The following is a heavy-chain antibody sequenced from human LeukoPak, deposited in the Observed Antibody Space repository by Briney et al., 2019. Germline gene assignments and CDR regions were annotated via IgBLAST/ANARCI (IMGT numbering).Heavy chain of an antibody. J-gene: IGHJ6*02. D-gene: IGHD1-26*01. Sequence: GESLKISCKGSGYSFTSYWITWVRQMPGKGLEWMGRIDPSDSNINYSPSFQGHVTISADKSISTAYLQWKSLKASDTAMYYCARHGGRREYDYYGTDVWGQGTTVTVSS. V-gene: IGHV5-10-1*01. CDR2: IDPSDSNI. CDR3: ARHGGRREYDYYGTDV. CDR1: GYSFTSYW.